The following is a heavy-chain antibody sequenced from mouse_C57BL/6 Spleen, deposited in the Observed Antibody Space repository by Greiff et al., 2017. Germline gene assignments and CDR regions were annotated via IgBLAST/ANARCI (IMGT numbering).Heavy chain of an antibody. Sequence: QVQLKQPGAELVRPGSSVKLSCKASGYTFTSYWMHWVKLRPIQGLEWIGNIDPSDSETHYNQKFKDKATLTVDKSSSTAYMQLSSLTSEDSAVYYCARPGDITRDYAMDYWGQGTSVTVSS. CDR3: ARPGDITRDYAMDY. CDR2: IDPSDSET. CDR1: GYTFTSYW. D-gene: IGHD1-1*01. V-gene: IGHV1-52*01. J-gene: IGHJ4*01.